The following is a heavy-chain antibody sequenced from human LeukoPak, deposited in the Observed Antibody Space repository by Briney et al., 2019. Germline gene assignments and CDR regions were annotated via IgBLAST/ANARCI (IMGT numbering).Heavy chain of an antibody. CDR2: ISYDGSNK. CDR3: AKEPAPWDPWFDP. J-gene: IGHJ5*02. V-gene: IGHV3-30*18. D-gene: IGHD1-26*01. CDR1: GFTFSSYG. Sequence: GGSLRLSCAASGFTFSSYGMHWVRQAPGKGREWVAVISYDGSNKYYADSVKGRFTISRDNSQNTLYLQMNSLRAEGTAVYYCAKEPAPWDPWFDPWGQGTLVTVSS.